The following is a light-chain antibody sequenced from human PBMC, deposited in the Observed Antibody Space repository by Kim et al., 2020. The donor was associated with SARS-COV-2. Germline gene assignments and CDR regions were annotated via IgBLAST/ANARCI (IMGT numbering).Light chain of an antibody. CDR1: QDIRND. J-gene: IGKJ5*01. Sequence: GDRVTITCRASQDIRNDLGWYQQNPGRAPKRLIYGASSLQSGVPSRFSGSGSRTEFTLTISSLQPEDFATYFCLQHNTYPITFG. V-gene: IGKV1-17*01. CDR2: GAS. CDR3: LQHNTYPIT.